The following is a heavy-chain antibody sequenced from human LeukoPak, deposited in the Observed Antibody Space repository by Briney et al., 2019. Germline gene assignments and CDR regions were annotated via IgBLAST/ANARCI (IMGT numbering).Heavy chain of an antibody. CDR1: GYTFTSYY. Sequence: ASVKVSCKASGYTFTSYYMHWVRQAPGQGLEWMGIINPSGGSTSYAQKFQGRVTMTRDTSTSTVYMELSSLRSEDTAVYYCAREPPLDYYDTSGSSSYWGQGTLVTVSS. V-gene: IGHV1-46*01. D-gene: IGHD3-22*01. J-gene: IGHJ4*02. CDR3: AREPPLDYYDTSGSSSY. CDR2: INPSGGST.